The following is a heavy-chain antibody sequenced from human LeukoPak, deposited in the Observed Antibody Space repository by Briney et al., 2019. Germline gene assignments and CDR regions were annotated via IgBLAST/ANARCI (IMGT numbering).Heavy chain of an antibody. CDR2: IYSGGST. CDR1: GFTFSDYT. D-gene: IGHD5-24*01. V-gene: IGHV3-53*01. J-gene: IGHJ4*02. CDR3: ARSGWAGYKIKNYFDY. Sequence: GGSLRLSCAASGFTFSDYTLNWVRQAPGKGLEWVSVIYSGGSTYYADSVKGRFTISRDNSKNTLYLQMNSLRAEDTAVYHCARSGWAGYKIKNYFDYWGQGTLVTVSS.